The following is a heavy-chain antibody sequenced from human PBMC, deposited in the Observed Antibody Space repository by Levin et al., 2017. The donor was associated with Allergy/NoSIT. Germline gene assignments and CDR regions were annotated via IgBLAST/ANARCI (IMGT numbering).Heavy chain of an antibody. Sequence: GESLKISCKASEYTFTGYYIHWVRQAPGQGLEWMGRINPNSGDANYAQKFRGRATMTRDTSISTAYMELSRLRSDDTAVYYCARGGGSWFFDYWGQGTLVTVSS. CDR3: ARGGGSWFFDY. CDR2: INPNSGDA. D-gene: IGHD6-13*01. CDR1: EYTFTGYY. J-gene: IGHJ4*02. V-gene: IGHV1-2*06.